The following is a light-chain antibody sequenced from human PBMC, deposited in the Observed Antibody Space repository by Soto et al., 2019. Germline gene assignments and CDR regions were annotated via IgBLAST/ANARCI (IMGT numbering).Light chain of an antibody. J-gene: IGLJ2*01. CDR1: SSDVGSYNL. CDR2: EVS. CDR3: CSYAGSSTLV. V-gene: IGLV2-23*02. Sequence: QSVLTQPASVSGSPGQSITISCTGTSSDVGSYNLVSWYQQHPGKAPKLMIYEVSKRPSGVSNRFSGSKSGNTASLTISGLQAEYEADYYCCSYAGSSTLVFGGGTQPTVL.